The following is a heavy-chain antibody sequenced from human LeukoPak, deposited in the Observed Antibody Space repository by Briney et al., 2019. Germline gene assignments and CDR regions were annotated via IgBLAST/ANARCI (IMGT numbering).Heavy chain of an antibody. J-gene: IGHJ4*02. D-gene: IGHD5-18*01. Sequence: SETLSLTCTVSGGSMTTHHWNWIRQTPGKGQEWIGYVFDSGRTKENPSLKSRVTLSADTSKNQLSLRLSSVTAADTAVYYCTTIKRGNIFGYFDFWGQGILVTVSS. CDR1: GGSMTTHH. CDR2: VFDSGRT. CDR3: TTIKRGNIFGYFDF. V-gene: IGHV4-59*11.